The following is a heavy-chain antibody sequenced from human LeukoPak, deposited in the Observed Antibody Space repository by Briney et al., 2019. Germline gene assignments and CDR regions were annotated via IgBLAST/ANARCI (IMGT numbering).Heavy chain of an antibody. D-gene: IGHD1-26*01. Sequence: PGGSLRLSCAASGFTFSSHGMNWVRQAPGKGLEWVSGISPNGVITYYADSVKGRFTISRDNAKNSLYLQMNSLRAEDTAVYYCARGYRLVGATELGEYFQHWGQGTWSPSPQ. CDR1: GFTFSSHG. V-gene: IGHV3-21*01. CDR2: ISPNGVIT. J-gene: IGHJ1*01. CDR3: ARGYRLVGATELGEYFQH.